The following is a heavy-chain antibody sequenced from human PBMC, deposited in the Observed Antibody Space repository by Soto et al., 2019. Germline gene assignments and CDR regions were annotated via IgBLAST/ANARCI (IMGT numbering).Heavy chain of an antibody. Sequence: QLQLQESGPGLVKPSETLSLTCTVSGGSISSSSYYWGWIRQPPGKGLEWIGSIYYSGSTYYNPSLKSRVTISVDTSKNQFSLKLSSVTAADTAVYYCARHQRYFDWLPVSGFDYWGQGTLVTVSS. D-gene: IGHD3-9*01. CDR2: IYYSGST. CDR3: ARHQRYFDWLPVSGFDY. CDR1: GGSISSSSYY. J-gene: IGHJ4*02. V-gene: IGHV4-39*01.